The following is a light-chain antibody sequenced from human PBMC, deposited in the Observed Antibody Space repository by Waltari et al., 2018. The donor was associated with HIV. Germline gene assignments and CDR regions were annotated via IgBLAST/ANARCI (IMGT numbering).Light chain of an antibody. J-gene: IGLJ3*02. CDR3: AAWDDSLNGWV. V-gene: IGLV1-44*01. Sequence: QSVLTQPSSASGTPGQRVAISCSGSSSNIESNTVNWYQQLPGTAPKLPVYSNNPRPSGVPDRISGSKSGTSASLAISGLQSEDEADYYCAAWDDSLNGWVFGGGTKLTVL. CDR2: SNN. CDR1: SSNIESNT.